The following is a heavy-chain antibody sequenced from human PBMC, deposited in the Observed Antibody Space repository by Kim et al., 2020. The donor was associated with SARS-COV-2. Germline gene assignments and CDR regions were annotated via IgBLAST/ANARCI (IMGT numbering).Heavy chain of an antibody. D-gene: IGHD3-10*01. V-gene: IGHV3-48*04. CDR2: ISSGPSTI. CDR3: ARLGYGSGDY. Sequence: GGSLRLSCAASGFTFSSYSINWVRQAPGKGLEWVSYISSGPSTIYYADSVKGRFTISRDNAKNSLFLQMNSLRAEDTAVYYCARLGYGSGDYWGQGTLVTVSS. J-gene: IGHJ4*02. CDR1: GFTFSSYS.